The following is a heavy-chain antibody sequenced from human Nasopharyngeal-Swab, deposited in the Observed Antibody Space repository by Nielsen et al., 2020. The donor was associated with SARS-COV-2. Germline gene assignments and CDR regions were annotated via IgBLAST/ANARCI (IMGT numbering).Heavy chain of an antibody. V-gene: IGHV4-61*02. CDR1: GGSISSGSYY. J-gene: IGHJ5*02. Sequence: SETLSLTCTVSGGSISSGSYYWSWIRQPAGKGLEWIGRIFTSGSTNYNPSLKSRVTISVDTSKNQFSLKLSSVTAADTAVYYCAREGNYYDSSGSRFDPWGQGTLVTVSS. CDR2: IFTSGST. CDR3: AREGNYYDSSGSRFDP. D-gene: IGHD3-22*01.